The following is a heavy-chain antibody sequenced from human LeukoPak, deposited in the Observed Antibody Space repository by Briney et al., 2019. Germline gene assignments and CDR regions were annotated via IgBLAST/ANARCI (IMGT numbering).Heavy chain of an antibody. CDR2: ISGSGGST. D-gene: IGHD6-13*01. CDR3: AKQLGDYYYYYMDV. Sequence: GGSLRLSCAASGFTFSSYAMSWVRQAPGKGLEWASAISGSGGSTYYADSVKGRFTISRDNSKNTLYLQMNSLRAEDTAVYYCAKQLGDYYYYYMDVWGKGTTVTISS. CDR1: GFTFSSYA. J-gene: IGHJ6*03. V-gene: IGHV3-23*01.